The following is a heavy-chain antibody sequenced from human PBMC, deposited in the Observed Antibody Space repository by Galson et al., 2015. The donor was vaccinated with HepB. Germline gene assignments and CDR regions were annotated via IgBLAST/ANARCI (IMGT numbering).Heavy chain of an antibody. V-gene: IGHV4-59*01. J-gene: IGHJ4*02. CDR2: VYHSGRT. CDR3: ARLSYYDSTGYLAY. CDR1: GGSITSYF. Sequence: ETLSLTCTVSGGSITSYFWSWIRQPPGKGLEWNGYVYHSGRTNYNPALKSRATISADTSKNQFSLKLSSVTAADTAFYYCARLSYYDSTGYLAYWGQGTLVTVSS. D-gene: IGHD3-22*01.